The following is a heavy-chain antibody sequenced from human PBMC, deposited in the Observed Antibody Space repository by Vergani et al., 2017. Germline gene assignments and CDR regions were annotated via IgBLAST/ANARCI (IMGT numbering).Heavy chain of an antibody. CDR1: GFTFRSYG. D-gene: IGHD3-22*01. V-gene: IGHV3-33*01. J-gene: IGHJ6*03. CDR2: IWDDGSNK. CDR3: ARPYSSLSPYHYYYMDV. Sequence: QVQLVESGGGVVQPGRSLRLSCAASGFTFRSYGMHWVRQAPGKGLEWVAVIWDDGSNKYSADSVKGRFTISRDNSKNTLYLQMNSLRVEDTAVYYCARPYSSLSPYHYYYMDVWGKGTTVTVSS.